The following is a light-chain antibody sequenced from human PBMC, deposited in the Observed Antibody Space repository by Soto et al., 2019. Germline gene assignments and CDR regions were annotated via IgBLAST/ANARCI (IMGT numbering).Light chain of an antibody. Sequence: EIVLTQSPGTLSLSPGERATLSCRASQSVSSNYLAWYQQKPGQAPRLLIYGASSRATGIPDRFSGSGSGTEFTLTISSLQSEDFAVYYSQQYNNWPQTFGQGTKV. V-gene: IGKV3-20*01. J-gene: IGKJ1*01. CDR2: GAS. CDR3: QQYNNWPQT. CDR1: QSVSSNY.